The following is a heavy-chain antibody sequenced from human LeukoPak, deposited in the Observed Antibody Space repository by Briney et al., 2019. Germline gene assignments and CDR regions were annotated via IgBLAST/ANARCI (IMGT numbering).Heavy chain of an antibody. CDR2: ISGSGGST. V-gene: IGHV3-23*01. D-gene: IGHD3-22*01. Sequence: PGGTLRLSCAASGFTFSSYGMSWVRQAPGKGLEWVSVISGSGGSTYYADSVKGRFTISRDNPKNTLYLQMNSLRAEDTAVYYCAKEGYYDSSGYWGPYFDYWGQGTLVTVSS. CDR3: AKEGYYDSSGYWGPYFDY. J-gene: IGHJ4*02. CDR1: GFTFSSYG.